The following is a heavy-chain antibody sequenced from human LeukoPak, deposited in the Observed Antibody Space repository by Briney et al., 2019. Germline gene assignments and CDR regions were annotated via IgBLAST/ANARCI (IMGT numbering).Heavy chain of an antibody. Sequence: GESLQISCKGSGYSFTSYWIGWVRQVPGKGLEWMGIIYPGDSDTRYSPSFQGQVTISADKSISAAYLQWSSLKASDTAMYYCATRGDYGDYDGNFDYWGQGTLVTVSS. CDR2: IYPGDSDT. D-gene: IGHD4-17*01. CDR1: GYSFTSYW. J-gene: IGHJ4*02. CDR3: ATRGDYGDYDGNFDY. V-gene: IGHV5-51*01.